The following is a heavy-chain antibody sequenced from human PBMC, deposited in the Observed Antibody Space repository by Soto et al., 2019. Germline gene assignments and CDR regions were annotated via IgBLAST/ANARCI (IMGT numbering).Heavy chain of an antibody. D-gene: IGHD2-21*02. J-gene: IGHJ4*02. V-gene: IGHV3-30*04. CDR1: GFTFSSYA. Sequence: QVQLVESGGGVVQPGRSLRLSCAASGFTFSSYAIHWVRQAQGKGLEWVAIISYDGKNDYFADSVKGRFTISRDNSKNTLYLQMNSLRPEDTAIYYCARDGSVTPARNYFDYWGQGALVTVSS. CDR2: ISYDGKND. CDR3: ARDGSVTPARNYFDY.